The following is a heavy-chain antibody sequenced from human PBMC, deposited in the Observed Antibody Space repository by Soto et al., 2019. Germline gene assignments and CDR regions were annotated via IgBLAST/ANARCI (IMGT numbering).Heavy chain of an antibody. CDR1: GYTFTGYY. CDR2: INPNSGGT. Sequence: ASVKVSCKASGYTFTGYYMHWVRQAPGQGLEWMGWINPNSGGTNYAQKFQGRVTMTRDTSISTAYMELSRLRSDDTAVYYCARDYYYDSSGNYYFDYWGQRTLIAVAS. V-gene: IGHV1-2*02. D-gene: IGHD3-22*01. CDR3: ARDYYYDSSGNYYFDY. J-gene: IGHJ4*02.